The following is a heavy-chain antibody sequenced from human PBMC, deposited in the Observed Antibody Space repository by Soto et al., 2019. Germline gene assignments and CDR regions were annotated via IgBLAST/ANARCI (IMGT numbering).Heavy chain of an antibody. Sequence: EVQLVESGGYLVQPGGSLRLSCAASGFPFSSYWMHWVRQAPGKALVWVSRINNDGTSTIYADSVKGRFTISRDNAKNTVFLEINGLRADDTAVYYCAKSISGAFDCWGQGTLVTVSS. CDR1: GFPFSSYW. CDR2: INNDGTST. V-gene: IGHV3-74*01. J-gene: IGHJ4*02. D-gene: IGHD1-26*01. CDR3: AKSISGAFDC.